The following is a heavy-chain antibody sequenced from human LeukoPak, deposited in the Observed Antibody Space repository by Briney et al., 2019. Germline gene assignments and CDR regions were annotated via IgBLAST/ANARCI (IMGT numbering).Heavy chain of an antibody. V-gene: IGHV1-69*01. D-gene: IGHD3-22*01. Sequence: ASVKVSCKASGGTFSSYAISWVRQAPGQGLEWMGGIIPIFGTANYAQKFQGRVTITADESTSTAYMELSSLRSEDTAVYYYASHYYDSGGRVDYWGQGTLVTVSS. CDR2: IIPIFGTA. CDR1: GGTFSSYA. J-gene: IGHJ4*02. CDR3: ASHYYDSGGRVDY.